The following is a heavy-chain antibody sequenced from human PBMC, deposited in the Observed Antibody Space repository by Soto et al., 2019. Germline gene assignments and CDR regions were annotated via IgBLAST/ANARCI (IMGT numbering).Heavy chain of an antibody. D-gene: IGHD6-13*01. J-gene: IGHJ4*02. CDR2: ISTDGRDK. CDR3: AKDHDLAAAGYYFDY. Sequence: QVQLVESGGCVVQPGRSLRLSCAASGFTFSSYAMHWVRQAPGKGLEWVAVISTDGRDKYHADSVKGRFTISRDNSKNTLFLQMNSLRPEDTAVYYCAKDHDLAAAGYYFDYWGQGTLVPVSS. V-gene: IGHV3-30*01. CDR1: GFTFSSYA.